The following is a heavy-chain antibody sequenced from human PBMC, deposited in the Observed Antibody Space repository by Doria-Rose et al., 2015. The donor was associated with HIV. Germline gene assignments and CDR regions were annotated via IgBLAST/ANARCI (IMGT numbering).Heavy chain of an antibody. Sequence: QVQLQESGPGLVRPSQTLSLTCTVSGASISSGTYYWSWIRQHPGKGLEWIGYIHYSGATFYSPSLRGRLSISLDTSDNLFSLNLNSVTAADTAVYFCARERSGSFDFWGQGVLVTVSS. CDR3: ARERSGSFDF. CDR1: GASISSGTYY. V-gene: IGHV4-31*03. CDR2: IHYSGAT. J-gene: IGHJ5*01. D-gene: IGHD3-10*01.